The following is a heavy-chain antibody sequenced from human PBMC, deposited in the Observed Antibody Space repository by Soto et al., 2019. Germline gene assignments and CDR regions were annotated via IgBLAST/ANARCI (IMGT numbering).Heavy chain of an antibody. CDR1: GFTFSSYG. J-gene: IGHJ4*02. V-gene: IGHV3-30*18. CDR3: AKEGGLSGSYDISSSDYFDS. D-gene: IGHD1-26*01. CDR2: ISYDGSNT. Sequence: QVQLVESGGGVVQPGRSLRLSCAASGFTFSSYGMHWVRQAPGKGLEWVAIISYDGSNTYYADSVKGRFTISRDNSKNTLYMLMNSLRDEDTSVYYCAKEGGLSGSYDISSSDYFDSWGQGTLVTVSS.